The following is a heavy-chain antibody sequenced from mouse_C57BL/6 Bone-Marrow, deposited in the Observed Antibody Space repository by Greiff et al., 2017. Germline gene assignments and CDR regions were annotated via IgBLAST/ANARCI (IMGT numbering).Heavy chain of an antibody. Sequence: EVMLVESGGDLVKPGGSLKLSCAASGFTFSSYGMSWVRQTPDKRLEWVATISSGGSYTYYPDSVKGRFTISRDNAKNTLYLQMSSLKSEDTAMYYCTRLGYYAYYAMDYWGQGTSVTVSS. J-gene: IGHJ4*01. CDR3: TRLGYYAYYAMDY. CDR2: ISSGGSYT. V-gene: IGHV5-6*01. D-gene: IGHD2-3*01. CDR1: GFTFSSYG.